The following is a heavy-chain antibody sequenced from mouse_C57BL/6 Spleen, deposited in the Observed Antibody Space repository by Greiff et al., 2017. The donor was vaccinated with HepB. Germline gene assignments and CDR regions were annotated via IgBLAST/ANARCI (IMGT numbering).Heavy chain of an antibody. Sequence: VQLQQSGPGLVKPSQSLSLTCSVTGYSITSGYYWNWIRQFPGNKLEWMGYISYDGSNNYNPSLKNRISITRDTSKNQFFLKLNSVTTEDTATYYCAREGPSGAMDYWGQGTSVTVSS. J-gene: IGHJ4*01. CDR3: AREGPSGAMDY. D-gene: IGHD3-1*01. CDR1: GYSITSGYY. V-gene: IGHV3-6*01. CDR2: ISYDGSN.